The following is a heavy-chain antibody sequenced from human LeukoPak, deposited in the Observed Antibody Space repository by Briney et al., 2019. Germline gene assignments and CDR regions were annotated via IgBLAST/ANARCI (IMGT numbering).Heavy chain of an antibody. CDR3: ARGITMVRGHMDV. V-gene: IGHV4-59*12. CDR2: IYYSGST. CDR1: GGSISSYY. Sequence: SETLSLTCTVSGGSISSYYWSWIRQPPGKGLEWIGYIYYSGSTNYNPSLKGRVTISVDTSKNQFSLKLSSVTAADTAVYYCARGITMVRGHMDVWGKGTTVTISS. D-gene: IGHD3-10*01. J-gene: IGHJ6*03.